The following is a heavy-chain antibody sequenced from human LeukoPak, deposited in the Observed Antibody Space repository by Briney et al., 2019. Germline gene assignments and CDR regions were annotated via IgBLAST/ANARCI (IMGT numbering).Heavy chain of an antibody. D-gene: IGHD6-19*01. CDR2: IKSKTDGGTT. CDR3: TTDLYSSVWGYYYYGMDV. Sequence: GSLRLSCAASGFTFSDAWMSWVRQAPGKGLEWVGRIKSKTDGGTTDYAAPVKGRFTISRDDSKNTLYLQMNSLKTEDTAVYYCTTDLYSSVWGYYYYGMDVWGQGTTVTVSS. CDR1: GFTFSDAW. J-gene: IGHJ6*02. V-gene: IGHV3-15*01.